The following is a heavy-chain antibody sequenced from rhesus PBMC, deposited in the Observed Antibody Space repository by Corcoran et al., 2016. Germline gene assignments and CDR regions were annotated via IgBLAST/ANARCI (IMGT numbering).Heavy chain of an antibody. CDR2: TGGSSVSD. J-gene: IGHJ4*01. CDR1: GGSISGYY. V-gene: IGHV4-165*02. CDR3: ARYSSYVDY. Sequence: QVQLQESGPGLVKPSETLSLTCAVSGGSISGYYWNWNRQPPGKGLEWIGRTGGSSVSDSSNTSLKCGVTSSSDTSKNQFCLKRSSVTAADTAGYYCARYSSYVDYWGQGVLVTVSS. D-gene: IGHD4-23*01.